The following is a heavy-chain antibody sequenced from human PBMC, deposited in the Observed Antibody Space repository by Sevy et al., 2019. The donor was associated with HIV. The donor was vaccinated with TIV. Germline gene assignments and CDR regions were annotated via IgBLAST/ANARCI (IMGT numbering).Heavy chain of an antibody. Sequence: SETLSLTCAVYGGSFSGYYWSWIRQPPGKGLEWIGEINHSGSTNYNPSLKSRVTISVDTSKNQFSRKLSSVTAADTAVYYCARGQDCTNGVCPLYFDYWGQGTLVTVSS. CDR1: GGSFSGYY. CDR3: ARGQDCTNGVCPLYFDY. J-gene: IGHJ4*02. V-gene: IGHV4-34*01. CDR2: INHSGST. D-gene: IGHD2-8*01.